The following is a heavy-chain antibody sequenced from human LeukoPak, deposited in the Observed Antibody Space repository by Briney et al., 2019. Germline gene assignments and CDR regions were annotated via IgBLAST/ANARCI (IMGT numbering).Heavy chain of an antibody. D-gene: IGHD3-10*01. CDR3: ARDFQGSRSGSAYNWFDP. V-gene: IGHV1-24*01. CDR2: SDPEDGET. J-gene: IGHJ5*02. Sequence: ASVKVSCKVSGYTLTELSMHWVRQAPGKGLEWMGGSDPEDGETIYAQKFRGRVTMTEDTSTDTAYMELSSLRSEDTAVYYCARDFQGSRSGSAYNWFDPWGQGTLVTVSS. CDR1: GYTLTELS.